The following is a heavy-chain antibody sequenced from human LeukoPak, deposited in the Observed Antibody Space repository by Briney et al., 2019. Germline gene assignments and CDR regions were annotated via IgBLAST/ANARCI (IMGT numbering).Heavy chain of an antibody. J-gene: IGHJ4*02. CDR3: ARVDPDSSSTLEVFDY. CDR2: IYYSGST. CDR1: GGSISSYY. D-gene: IGHD6-6*01. Sequence: PSETLSLTCTASGGSISSYYWSWIRQPPGKGLEWIGYIYYSGSTNYNPSLKSRVTISVDTSKNQFSLKLSSVTAADTAVYYCARVDPDSSSTLEVFDYWGQGTLVTVSS. V-gene: IGHV4-59*01.